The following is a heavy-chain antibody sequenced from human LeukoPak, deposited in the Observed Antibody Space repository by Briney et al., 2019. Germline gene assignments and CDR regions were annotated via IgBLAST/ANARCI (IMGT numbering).Heavy chain of an antibody. J-gene: IGHJ6*03. CDR3: AKDHRPYSNYYYYYMDV. Sequence: GGSLRLSCAASGFTFSSYAMSWVRQAPGKGLEWVSAISSSGGSTYYADSVKGRFTISRDNSKNTLYLQMNSLRAEDTAVYYCAKDHRPYSNYYYYYMDVWGKGTTVTVSS. CDR2: ISSSGGST. D-gene: IGHD4-11*01. V-gene: IGHV3-23*01. CDR1: GFTFSSYA.